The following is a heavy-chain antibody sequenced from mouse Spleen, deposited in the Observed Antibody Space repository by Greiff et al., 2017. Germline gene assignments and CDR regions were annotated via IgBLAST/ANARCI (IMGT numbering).Heavy chain of an antibody. CDR3: TRGRGLSFFDY. CDR1: GYTFTDYE. Sequence: QVQLQQSGAELVRPGASVTLSCKASGYTFTDYEMHWVKQTPVHGLEWIGAIDPETGGTAYNQKFKGKAILTADKSSSTAYMELRSLTSEDSAVYYCTRGRGLSFFDYWGQGTTLTVSS. CDR2: IDPETGGT. J-gene: IGHJ2*01. D-gene: IGHD3-3*01. V-gene: IGHV1-15*01.